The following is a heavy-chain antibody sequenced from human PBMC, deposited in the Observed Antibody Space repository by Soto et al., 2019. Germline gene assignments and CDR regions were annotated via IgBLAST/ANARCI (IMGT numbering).Heavy chain of an antibody. Sequence: GGSLRLSCAASGFTVSSNYMSWFRQAPGKGLEWVSYISSSSSTIYYADSVKGRFTISRDNAKNSLYLQMNSLRDEDTAVYYSARDGDHYDSSGYYRDYFDYWGQGSLVT. CDR2: ISSSSSTI. CDR1: GFTVSSNY. J-gene: IGHJ4*02. D-gene: IGHD3-22*01. CDR3: ARDGDHYDSSGYYRDYFDY. V-gene: IGHV3-48*02.